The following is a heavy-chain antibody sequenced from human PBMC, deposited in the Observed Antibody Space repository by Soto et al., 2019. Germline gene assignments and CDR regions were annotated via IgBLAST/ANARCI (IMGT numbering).Heavy chain of an antibody. D-gene: IGHD3-3*01. J-gene: IGHJ6*02. CDR1: GGTFSSYA. Sequence: GXSVKVSCKASGGTFSSYAISWVRQAPGQGLEWMGGIIPIFGTANYAQKFQGRVTITADKSTSTAYMELSSLRSEDTAVYYFARDVLGLNYDFWSGYPMDVWGQGTTVTASS. CDR3: ARDVLGLNYDFWSGYPMDV. V-gene: IGHV1-69*06. CDR2: IIPIFGTA.